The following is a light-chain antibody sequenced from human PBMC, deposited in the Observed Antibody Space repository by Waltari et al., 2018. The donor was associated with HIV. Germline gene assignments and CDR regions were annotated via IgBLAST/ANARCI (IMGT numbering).Light chain of an antibody. CDR1: SSDVGGYNY. CDR3: SSYTSTSTGV. J-gene: IGLJ1*01. CDR2: EVS. Sequence: QSALTQPASVSGSPGQSITISCTGTSSDVGGYNYVSWYQQHPGKAPKVMIYEVSNRHSGVSKRFSGSKSGNTASLTISGLQAEDEADYYCSSYTSTSTGVFGTGTKVTVL. V-gene: IGLV2-14*01.